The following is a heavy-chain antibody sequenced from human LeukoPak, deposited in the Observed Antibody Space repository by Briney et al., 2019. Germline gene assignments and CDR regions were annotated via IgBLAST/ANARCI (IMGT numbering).Heavy chain of an antibody. CDR3: AKDRRLRSSWYFGWYFDY. Sequence: PGGSLRLSCAASGFTFSSYGMHWVRQAPGKGLEWVAVISYDGSNKYYADSVKGRFTISRDNSKNTLYLQMNSLRAEDTAVYCCAKDRRLRSSWYFGWYFDYWVQATLVTVPS. CDR1: GFTFSSYG. J-gene: IGHJ4*02. CDR2: ISYDGSNK. V-gene: IGHV3-30*18. D-gene: IGHD6-13*01.